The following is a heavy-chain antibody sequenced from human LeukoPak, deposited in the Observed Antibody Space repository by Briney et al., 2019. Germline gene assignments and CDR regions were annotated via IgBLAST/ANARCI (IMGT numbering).Heavy chain of an antibody. Sequence: SETLSLTCTVSGGSISSYYWSWIRQPPGKGLEWIGEINHSGSTNYNPSLKSRVTISVDTSKNQFSLKLSSVTAADTAVYYCARRIPVRPFDYWGQGTLVTVSS. CDR1: GGSISSYY. V-gene: IGHV4-34*01. CDR2: INHSGST. D-gene: IGHD3-10*01. J-gene: IGHJ4*02. CDR3: ARRIPVRPFDY.